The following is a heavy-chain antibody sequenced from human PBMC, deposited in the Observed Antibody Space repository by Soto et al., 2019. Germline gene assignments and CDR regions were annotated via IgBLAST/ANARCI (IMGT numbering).Heavy chain of an antibody. CDR1: GDSISTNQ. V-gene: IGHV4-59*01. CDR3: VRDRLGSLDY. J-gene: IGHJ4*02. Sequence: RSLTCTVSGDSISTNQWGWVRQPPGKGLEWIAYISKRGSANQNPSLQSRVSMSIDMAKNQFSLRLSSVTAADTAVYYCVRDRLGSLDYWGQGALVTVSS. CDR2: ISKRGSA. D-gene: IGHD1-26*01.